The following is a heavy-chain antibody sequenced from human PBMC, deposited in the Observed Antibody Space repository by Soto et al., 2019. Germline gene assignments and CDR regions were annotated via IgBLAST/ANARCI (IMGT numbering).Heavy chain of an antibody. V-gene: IGHV4-31*03. Sequence: QVQLQESGPGLVKPSQTLSLTCTVSGGSISSGGYYWSWIRQHPGKGLEWIGYIHYSGSTSYNPSLKSRVTISVDTSKNQFSLKLNSVTAADTAVYYCARTDTYYYMDVWGKGTTVTVSS. CDR3: ARTDTYYYMDV. D-gene: IGHD3-22*01. CDR1: GGSISSGGYY. CDR2: IHYSGST. J-gene: IGHJ6*03.